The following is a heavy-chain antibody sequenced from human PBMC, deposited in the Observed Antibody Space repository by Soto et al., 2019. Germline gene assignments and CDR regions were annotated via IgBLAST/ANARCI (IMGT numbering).Heavy chain of an antibody. V-gene: IGHV3-74*01. J-gene: IGHJ6*02. Sequence: EVQLVESGGNLVQPGGSLRLSCAASGFTFSNYFMHWFRQAPGKGLVWVSRINSDGSTTSYADSVKGRFTISRDNAKNTLYLQMNSLRADDTAVYYCTRGNYYGMDVWCQGTTVTVSS. CDR2: INSDGSTT. CDR1: GFTFSNYF. CDR3: TRGNYYGMDV.